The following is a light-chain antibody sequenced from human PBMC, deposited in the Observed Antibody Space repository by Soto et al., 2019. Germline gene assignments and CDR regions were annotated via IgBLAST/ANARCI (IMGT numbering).Light chain of an antibody. V-gene: IGLV2-8*01. CDR2: EVT. CDR3: SSYAGRNNIGV. CDR1: SSDVGGYNY. J-gene: IGLJ1*01. Sequence: QSVLTQPPSASGSPGQSVTISCTGTSSDVGGYNYVSWYQQHPGKATKLMIYEVTKRPSGVPDRFSGSKSGNTASLTVSGLQAEDEADYYCSSYAGRNNIGVFGTGTKVTVL.